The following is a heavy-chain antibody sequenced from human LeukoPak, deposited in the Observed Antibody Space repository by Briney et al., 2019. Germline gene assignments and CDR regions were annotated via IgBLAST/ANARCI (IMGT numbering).Heavy chain of an antibody. J-gene: IGHJ4*02. D-gene: IGHD3-10*01. CDR3: ARHTLLQGLLWFGEPGGFDY. CDR2: ISAYNGNT. Sequence: GASVQVSCKVSGDTLTELSMHWVRQAPGQGLEWMGWISAYNGNTNYAQKLQGRVTMTTDTSTSTAYMELRSLRSDDTAVYYCARHTLLQGLLWFGEPGGFDYWGQGTLVTVSS. CDR1: GDTLTELS. V-gene: IGHV1-18*01.